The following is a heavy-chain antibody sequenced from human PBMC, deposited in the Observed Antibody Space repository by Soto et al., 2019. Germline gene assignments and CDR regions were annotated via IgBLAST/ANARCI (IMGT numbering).Heavy chain of an antibody. D-gene: IGHD3-3*01. Sequence: LSLTCAVYGGSFSGYYWSWIRQPPGKGLEWIGEINHSGSTNYNPSLKSRVTISVDTSKNQFSLKLSSVTAADTAVYYCARGGPKIYDFWCGSRARRFAPRAQGSLVTGSS. J-gene: IGHJ5*02. CDR1: GGSFSGYY. V-gene: IGHV4-34*01. CDR3: ARGGPKIYDFWCGSRARRFAP. CDR2: INHSGST.